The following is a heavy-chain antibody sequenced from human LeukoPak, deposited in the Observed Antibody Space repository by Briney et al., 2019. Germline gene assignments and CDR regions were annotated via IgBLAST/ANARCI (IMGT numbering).Heavy chain of an antibody. CDR2: TYYSGST. J-gene: IGHJ5*02. CDR3: ARGSHIWFGEINWFDP. V-gene: IGHV4-59*01. Sequence: SETLSLTCTVSGGSISSYYWSWIRQPPGKGLEWIGYTYYSGSTNYNPSLKSRVTISVDTSKNQFSLKLSSVTAADTAVYYCARGSHIWFGEINWFDPWGQGTLVTVSS. D-gene: IGHD3-10*01. CDR1: GGSISSYY.